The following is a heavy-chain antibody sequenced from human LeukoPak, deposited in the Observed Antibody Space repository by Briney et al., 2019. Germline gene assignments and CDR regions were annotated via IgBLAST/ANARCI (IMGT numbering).Heavy chain of an antibody. V-gene: IGHV3-11*04. CDR3: ARTYGDLYYYYYMDV. D-gene: IGHD4-17*01. Sequence: GGSLRLSCAASGFTFSDYYMSWIRQAPGKGLEWVSYISSSGSTIYYADSVKGRFTISRDNAKNSLYLQMNSLRAEDTAVYYCARTYGDLYYYYYMDVWGKGTTVTVSS. CDR1: GFTFSDYY. J-gene: IGHJ6*03. CDR2: ISSSGSTI.